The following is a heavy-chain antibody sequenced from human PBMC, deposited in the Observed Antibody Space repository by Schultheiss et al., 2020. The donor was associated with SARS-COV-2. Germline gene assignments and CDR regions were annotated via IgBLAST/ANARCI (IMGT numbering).Heavy chain of an antibody. CDR1: GGSISSYY. D-gene: IGHD3-22*01. V-gene: IGHV4-59*01. J-gene: IGHJ6*02. CDR2: IDYSGST. Sequence: SETLSLTCTVSGGSISSYYWSWIRQPPGKGLEWIGYIDYSGSTNYNPSLKSLVTISVDTSKNQFSLKLSSVTAADTAVYYCARDYDRSGYPSYYGMDVWGRGTTVTVS. CDR3: ARDYDRSGYPSYYGMDV.